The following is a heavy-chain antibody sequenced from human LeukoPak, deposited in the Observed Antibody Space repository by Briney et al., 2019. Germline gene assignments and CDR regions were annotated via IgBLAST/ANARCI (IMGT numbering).Heavy chain of an antibody. D-gene: IGHD2-21*02. Sequence: GESLKISCKGSGYSFTSYWISWVRQMPGKGLEWMGRIDPSDSYTNYSPSFQGHVTISADKSISTAYLQWGSLKASDTAMYYCARLEAYCGGDCYWDAFDIWGQGTMVTVSS. CDR1: GYSFTSYW. CDR3: ARLEAYCGGDCYWDAFDI. V-gene: IGHV5-10-1*01. CDR2: IDPSDSYT. J-gene: IGHJ3*02.